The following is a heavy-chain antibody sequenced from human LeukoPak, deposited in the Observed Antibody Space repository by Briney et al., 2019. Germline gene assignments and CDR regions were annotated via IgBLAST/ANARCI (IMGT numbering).Heavy chain of an antibody. Sequence: SETLSLTCAVYGGSFRGYYWSWIRQPPGKGLEWIGEINHSGSTNYNPSLKSRVTISVDPTKKQFSLKLGSVTAADTAVYYCARVRGGYYGSGKHPFDPWGQGTLVTVSS. V-gene: IGHV4-34*01. D-gene: IGHD3-10*01. CDR1: GGSFRGYY. CDR3: ARVRGGYYGSGKHPFDP. J-gene: IGHJ5*02. CDR2: INHSGST.